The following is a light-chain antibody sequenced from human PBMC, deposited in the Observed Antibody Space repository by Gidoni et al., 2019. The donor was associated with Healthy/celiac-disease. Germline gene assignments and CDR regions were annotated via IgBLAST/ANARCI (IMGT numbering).Light chain of an antibody. CDR1: QSVSSN. V-gene: IGKV3-15*01. CDR3: QQYKNWIT. Sequence: EIVMTQSPATLSVSPGERATLSCRASQSVSSNLAWYQQKPGQAPRLLIDGASTRATGIPARFSGSGSGTEFTLTISSLQSEDFAVYYCQQYKNWITFGQGTRLEIK. CDR2: GAS. J-gene: IGKJ5*01.